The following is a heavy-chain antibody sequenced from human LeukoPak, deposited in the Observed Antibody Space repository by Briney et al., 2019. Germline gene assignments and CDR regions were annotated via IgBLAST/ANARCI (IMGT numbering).Heavy chain of an antibody. J-gene: IGHJ4*02. CDR3: ASRSASYYDSTRLRDY. CDR1: GGSISSSSYY. D-gene: IGHD3-22*01. Sequence: SETLSLTCTVSGGSISSSSYYWGWIRQPPGKGLEWIGSIYYSGSTYYNPSLKSRVTISVDTSKNQFSLKLSSVTAADTAVYYRASRSASYYDSTRLRDYWGQGTLVTVSS. CDR2: IYYSGST. V-gene: IGHV4-39*01.